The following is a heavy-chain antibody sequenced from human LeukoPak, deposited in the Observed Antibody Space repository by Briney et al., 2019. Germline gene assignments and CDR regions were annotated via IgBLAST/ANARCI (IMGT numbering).Heavy chain of an antibody. CDR1: GFTFSSYW. D-gene: IGHD7-27*01. CDR2: IKPDGSEK. V-gene: IGHV3-7*01. CDR3: ARSLTGVTSY. Sequence: GGSLRLSCAASGFTFSSYWMTWVRQAPGKGLEWVANIKPDGSEKSYVDSVRGRFTISRDNAKDSLYLQMNSLRAEDTAVYYCARSLTGVTSYWGQGTLVTVSS. J-gene: IGHJ4*02.